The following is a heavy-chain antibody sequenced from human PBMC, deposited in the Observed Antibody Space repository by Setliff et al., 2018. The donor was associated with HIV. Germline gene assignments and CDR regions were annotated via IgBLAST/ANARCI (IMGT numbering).Heavy chain of an antibody. CDR2: INRDNGGI. CDR3: ARSPDPYCGGNGYYSIDY. Sequence: ASVKVSCKASGYSFTSYGLSWVRQAPGQGLEWMGRINRDNGGIDYAQKFQGRVTVTRDTSINTAYMELSSLRYDDTAIYYCARSPDPYCGGNGYYSIDYWGQGTLVTVSS. J-gene: IGHJ4*02. V-gene: IGHV1-2*06. D-gene: IGHD3-22*01. CDR1: GYSFTSYG.